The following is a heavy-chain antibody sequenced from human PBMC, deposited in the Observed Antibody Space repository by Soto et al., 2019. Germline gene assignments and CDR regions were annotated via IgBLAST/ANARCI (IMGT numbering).Heavy chain of an antibody. V-gene: IGHV3-30-3*01. CDR1: AFVFNSYA. J-gene: IGHJ4*02. D-gene: IGHD1-26*01. Sequence: GGSLRLSCAASAFVFNSYAMHWVRQTPAQGLEWVAVISTDGSNKFYADSVKGRFNISRDNSKNTLYLEMTSLREEDTAMYYCVRDFHSGSYFFDYWGQGTLVTVSS. CDR2: ISTDGSNK. CDR3: VRDFHSGSYFFDY.